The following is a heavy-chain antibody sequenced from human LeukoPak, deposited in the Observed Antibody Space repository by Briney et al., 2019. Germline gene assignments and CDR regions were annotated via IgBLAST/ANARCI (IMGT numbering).Heavy chain of an antibody. CDR3: ARGGCSSTSCYLPVNYYYYYYMDV. V-gene: IGHV3-21*01. CDR2: ISSSSSYI. CDR1: GFTFSTYA. J-gene: IGHJ6*03. D-gene: IGHD2-2*01. Sequence: PGGSLRLSCAVSGFTFSTYAMNWVRQAPGKGLEWVSSISSSSSYIYYADSVKGRFTISRDNAKNSLYLQMNSLRAEDTAVYYCARGGCSSTSCYLPVNYYYYYYMDVWGKGTTVTISS.